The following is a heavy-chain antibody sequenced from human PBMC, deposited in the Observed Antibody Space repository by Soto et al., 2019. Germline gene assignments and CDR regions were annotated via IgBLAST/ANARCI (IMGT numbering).Heavy chain of an antibody. CDR1: GFTFSNAW. V-gene: IGHV3-15*01. J-gene: IGHJ4*02. D-gene: IGHD3-10*01. CDR2: IKSKTDGGTT. Sequence: GGSLRLSCAASGFTFSNAWMSWVRQAPGKGQEWVGRIKSKTDGGTTDYAAPVKGRFTISRDDSKNTLYLQMNSLKTEDTAVYYCTTELWFGELSYFDYWGQGTLVTVSS. CDR3: TTELWFGELSYFDY.